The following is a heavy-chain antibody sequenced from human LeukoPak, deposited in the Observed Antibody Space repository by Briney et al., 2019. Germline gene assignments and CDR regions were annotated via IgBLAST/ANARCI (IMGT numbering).Heavy chain of an antibody. CDR3: ARDKIMGASLFDY. V-gene: IGHV3-48*01. Sequence: GGSLRLSCAASGFTFSSYSMNWVRQAPGKGLEWVSYISSSSSTIYYADSVKGRFTISRDNAKNSLYLQMNSLRAEDTAAYYCARDKIMGASLFDYWGQGSLVTVSS. CDR2: ISSSSSTI. D-gene: IGHD3-16*01. J-gene: IGHJ4*02. CDR1: GFTFSSYS.